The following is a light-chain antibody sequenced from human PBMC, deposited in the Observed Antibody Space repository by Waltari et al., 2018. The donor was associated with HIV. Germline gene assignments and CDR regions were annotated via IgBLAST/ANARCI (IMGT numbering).Light chain of an antibody. CDR3: QSYDSSLSEGV. Sequence: QSVLTQPPSVSGAPGQRVTISCTGSSSNLGAGYGVNWYQKYPGAAPKLLIFANTNRPSGVPDRFSGSKSGTSASLAITGVQAEDEAVYYCQSYDSSLSEGVFGGGTKLAVL. CDR2: ANT. V-gene: IGLV1-40*01. J-gene: IGLJ3*02. CDR1: SSNLGAGYG.